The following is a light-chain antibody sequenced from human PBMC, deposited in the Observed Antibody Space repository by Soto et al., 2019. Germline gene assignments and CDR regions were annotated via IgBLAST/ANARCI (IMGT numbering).Light chain of an antibody. V-gene: IGKV1-5*01. CDR2: DAS. CDR3: QQFDSYSRT. J-gene: IGKJ1*01. CDR1: QSISSL. Sequence: DIQMTHPPSTLSASVGDRVTITCRASQSISSLLAWYQQKPGKAPKLLVYDASTLQSGVASRFSGSGSGTDFTLTISSLQPDDFAAYYCQQFDSYSRTFGQGTKVDI.